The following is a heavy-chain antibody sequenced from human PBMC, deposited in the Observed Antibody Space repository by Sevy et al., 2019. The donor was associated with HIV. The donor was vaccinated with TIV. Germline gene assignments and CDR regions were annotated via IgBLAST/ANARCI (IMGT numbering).Heavy chain of an antibody. CDR3: AKGPSRDGYNFNYFDY. V-gene: IGHV3-23*01. CDR2: ISGSGGST. J-gene: IGHJ4*02. D-gene: IGHD5-12*01. CDR1: GFTFSSYA. Sequence: GGSLRLSCAASGFTFSSYAMSWVRQAPGMGLEWVSAISGSGGSTYYADSVKGRFTISRDNSKNTLYLQMNSLRAEDTAVYYCAKGPSRDGYNFNYFDYWGQGTLVTVSS.